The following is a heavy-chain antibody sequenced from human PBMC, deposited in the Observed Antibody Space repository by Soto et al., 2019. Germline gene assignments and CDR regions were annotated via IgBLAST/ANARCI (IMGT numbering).Heavy chain of an antibody. CDR2: IYPGDSDT. CDR1: GYTFSNYW. CDR3: ARQGGNYYYDRSAYYES. D-gene: IGHD3-22*01. V-gene: IGHV5-51*01. Sequence: EVQLVQSGAEVKKAGESLKISCQGSGYTFSNYWIAWVRQMPGKGLEWMGIIYPGDSDTRYSPSFQGQVTMSADQYISTAYLQWSSLKASDTGIYYCARQGGNYYYDRSAYYESWGQGTPVTVSS. J-gene: IGHJ4*02.